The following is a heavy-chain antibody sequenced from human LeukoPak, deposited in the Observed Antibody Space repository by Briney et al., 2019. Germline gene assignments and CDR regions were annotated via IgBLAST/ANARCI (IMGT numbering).Heavy chain of an antibody. Sequence: GGSLRLSFAGSGFIFSNYVMNWVRQAPGKGLEWVSSISGRGVSTNYADFVKGRFTISRDNSKSTLYLQMNSLRAEDTAVYYCATDPATVGITTRDFWGQGTLVTVSS. CDR3: ATDPATVGITTRDF. CDR2: ISGRGVST. V-gene: IGHV3-23*01. D-gene: IGHD1-26*01. J-gene: IGHJ4*02. CDR1: GFIFSNYV.